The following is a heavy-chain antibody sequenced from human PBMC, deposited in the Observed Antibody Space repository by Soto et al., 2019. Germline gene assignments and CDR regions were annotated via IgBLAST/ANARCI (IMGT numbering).Heavy chain of an antibody. D-gene: IGHD6-13*01. CDR2: ISGSGTYT. J-gene: IGHJ5*02. Sequence: GGSLRLSCAASGFTFSSYGMSWVRQAPGMGLEWVSTISGSGTYTYYADSVKGRFTISRDNSKNTLYLQMNSLRAEDTAVYYCAKHYAAGTQAVNSFDPWGQGTLLTVST. CDR1: GFTFSSYG. CDR3: AKHYAAGTQAVNSFDP. V-gene: IGHV3-23*01.